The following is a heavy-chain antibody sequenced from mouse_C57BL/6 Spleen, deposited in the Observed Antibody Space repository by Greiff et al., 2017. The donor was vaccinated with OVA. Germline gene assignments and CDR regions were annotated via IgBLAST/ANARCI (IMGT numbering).Heavy chain of an antibody. V-gene: IGHV1-50*01. CDR2: IDPSDSYT. CDR1: GYTFTSYW. CDR3: ASGEDLYPFY. Sequence: QVQLQQPGAELVKPGASVKLSCKASGYTFTSYWMQWVKQRPGQGLEWIGEIDPSDSYTNYNQKFKGKATLTVDTSSSTAYMQLSSLTSEDSAVYYCASGEDLYPFYWGQGTTLTVSS. J-gene: IGHJ2*01. D-gene: IGHD1-1*01.